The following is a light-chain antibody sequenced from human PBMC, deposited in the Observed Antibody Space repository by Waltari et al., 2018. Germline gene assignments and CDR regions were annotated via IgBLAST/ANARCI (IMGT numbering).Light chain of an antibody. V-gene: IGKV2D-29*01. CDR1: QSLLHEDGTTY. J-gene: IGKJ1*01. CDR3: LQSLHFPIP. Sequence: DIVMTQTTLSLSVTPGRPASIYWKSSQSLLHEDGTTYLYWYLQRPGQPPQLLIYEVSNRFSGMPGMFSGNGSGTDFTLKISRVEAVDVGVYYCLQSLHFPIPFDQVTKVEIE. CDR2: EVS.